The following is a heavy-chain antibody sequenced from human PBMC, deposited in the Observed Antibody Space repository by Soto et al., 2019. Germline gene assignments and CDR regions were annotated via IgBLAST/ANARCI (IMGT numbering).Heavy chain of an antibody. CDR1: GFNISDYW. Sequence: PGGSLRLSCEASGFNISDYWMHWVRQAPGKGLVWVSRIYTDGITTTYADFVKGRSTISRDNAKNSLFLQVNSLRAEDTAVYYCARDSGRFYIDHWGQGT. J-gene: IGHJ4*02. D-gene: IGHD1-26*01. CDR2: IYTDGITT. CDR3: ARDSGRFYIDH. V-gene: IGHV3-74*01.